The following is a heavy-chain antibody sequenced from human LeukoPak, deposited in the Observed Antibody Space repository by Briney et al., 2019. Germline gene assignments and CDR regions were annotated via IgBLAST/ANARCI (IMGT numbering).Heavy chain of an antibody. CDR2: IKQDGGQT. J-gene: IGHJ4*02. Sequence: TGGSLRLSCAASGFTFSNYWMSWVRQAPGKGLEWVATIKQDGGQTYYVDSVKGRFTISRDNAKNSLYLQMNSLRAEDTAVYYCARDLGSGSYGDWGQGTLVTVSS. D-gene: IGHD1-26*01. V-gene: IGHV3-7*01. CDR3: ARDLGSGSYGD. CDR1: GFTFSNYW.